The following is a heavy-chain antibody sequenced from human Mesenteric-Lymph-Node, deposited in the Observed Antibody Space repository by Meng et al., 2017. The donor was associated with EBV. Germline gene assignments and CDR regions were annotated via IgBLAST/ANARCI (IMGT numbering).Heavy chain of an antibody. V-gene: IGHV4-39*01. CDR3: ARTPGPVAVPFDY. CDR2: IYYSGST. Sequence: RRLQASGPGLVKPSETLSLTCTVSGGSISSSSYYWGWIRQPPGKGLEWIGSIYYSGSTYYNPSLKSRVTISVDTSKNQFSLKLSSVTAADTAVYYCARTPGPVAVPFDYWGQGTLVTVSS. CDR1: GGSISSSSYY. J-gene: IGHJ4*02. D-gene: IGHD6-19*01.